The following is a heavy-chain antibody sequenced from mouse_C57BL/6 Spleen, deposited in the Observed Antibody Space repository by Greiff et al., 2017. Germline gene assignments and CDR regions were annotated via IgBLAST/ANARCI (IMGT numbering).Heavy chain of an antibody. D-gene: IGHD2-2*01. V-gene: IGHV1-81*01. CDR1: GYTFTSYG. CDR2: IYPRSGNT. J-gene: IGHJ2*01. CDR3: ASWGCGYDGRYYFDD. Sequence: VQLQQSGAELARPGASVKLSCKASGYTFTSYGISWVKRRTGQGLEWIGEIYPRSGNTYYNEKFKGKATLTADKSSSTEYMELRRLTSEDSAVYVCASWGCGYDGRYYFDDWGKGTTLTVAS.